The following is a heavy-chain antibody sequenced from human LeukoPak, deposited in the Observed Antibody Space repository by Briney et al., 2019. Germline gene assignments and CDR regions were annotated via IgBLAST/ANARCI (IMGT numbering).Heavy chain of an antibody. CDR1: GYTFTGYY. J-gene: IGHJ4*02. CDR3: AGAKRLWQEKYYFDY. Sequence: ASVKVSCKASGYTFTGYYMHWVRQAPGQGLEWMGWINPNSGGTNYAQKFQGRVTMTRDTSISTAYMELSRLRSDDTAVYYCAGAKRLWQEKYYFDYWGQGTLVTVSS. CDR2: INPNSGGT. D-gene: IGHD6-25*01. V-gene: IGHV1-2*02.